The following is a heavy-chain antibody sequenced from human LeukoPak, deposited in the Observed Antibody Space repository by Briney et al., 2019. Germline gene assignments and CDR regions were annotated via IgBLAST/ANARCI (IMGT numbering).Heavy chain of an antibody. CDR3: ARHRSSGWHRWFDP. CDR1: GGSISSSSYY. J-gene: IGHJ5*02. CDR2: IYYSGST. Sequence: SETLSLTCTVSGGSISSSSYYWGWIRQPPGTGLEWIGSIYYSGSTYYNPSLKSRVTISVDTSKNQFSLKLSSVTAADTAVYYCARHRSSGWHRWFDPWGQGTLVTVSS. V-gene: IGHV4-39*01. D-gene: IGHD6-19*01.